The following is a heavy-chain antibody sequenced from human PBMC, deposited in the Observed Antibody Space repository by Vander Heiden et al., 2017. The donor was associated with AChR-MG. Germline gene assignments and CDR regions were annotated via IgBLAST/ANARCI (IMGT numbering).Heavy chain of an antibody. CDR3: AKAKFPGYSSGHIDY. V-gene: IGHV3-9*01. D-gene: IGHD6-19*01. Sequence: EVQLVESGGGLVQPGRSLRLSCAASGFTFDDYAMHWVRQAPGKGLEWVSGISWNSGSIGYADSVKGRFTISRDNAKNSLYLQMNSLRAEDTALYYCAKAKFPGYSSGHIDYWGQGTLVTVSS. CDR1: GFTFDDYA. CDR2: ISWNSGSI. J-gene: IGHJ4*02.